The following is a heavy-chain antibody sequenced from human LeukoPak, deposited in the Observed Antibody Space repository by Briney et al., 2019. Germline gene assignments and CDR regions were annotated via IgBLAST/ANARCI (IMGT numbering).Heavy chain of an antibody. D-gene: IGHD3-22*01. CDR1: GFTFTSSA. CDR3: AASYDSSGYHQFDY. Sequence: SVKVSCKASGFTFTSSAMQWVRQARGQRLEWIGWIVVGSGNTNYAQKFQERVTITRDMSTSTAYMELSSLRSEDTAAYYCAASYDSSGYHQFDYWGQGTLVTVSS. J-gene: IGHJ4*02. CDR2: IVVGSGNT. V-gene: IGHV1-58*02.